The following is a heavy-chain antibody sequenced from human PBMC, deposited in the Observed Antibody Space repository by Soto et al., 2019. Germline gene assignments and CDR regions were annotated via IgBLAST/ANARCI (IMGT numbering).Heavy chain of an antibody. Sequence: SETLSLTCTVSGGSISSYYWSWIRQPTGKGLEWIGYIYYSGSTNYNPSLKSRVTISVDTSRNQFSLKLSSVTAADTAVYYCARDNDYGAPRYYYYMDVWGKGTTVTVSS. CDR3: ARDNDYGAPRYYYYMDV. J-gene: IGHJ6*03. D-gene: IGHD4-17*01. V-gene: IGHV4-59*01. CDR1: GGSISSYY. CDR2: IYYSGST.